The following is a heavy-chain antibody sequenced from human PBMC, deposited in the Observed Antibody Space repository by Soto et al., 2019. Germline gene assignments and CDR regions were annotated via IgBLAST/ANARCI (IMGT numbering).Heavy chain of an antibody. CDR1: GGSISSGGYY. V-gene: IGHV4-31*03. CDR3: AGTYYDFWSGPRPHYYYYGMDV. Sequence: SDTLSLTCTVSGGSISSGGYYWSWIRQHPGKGLEWIGYIYYSGSTYYSPSLKSRVTISVDTSKNQFSLKLSSVTAADTAVYYCAGTYYDFWSGPRPHYYYYGMDVWGQGTTVTVSS. CDR2: IYYSGST. J-gene: IGHJ6*02. D-gene: IGHD3-3*01.